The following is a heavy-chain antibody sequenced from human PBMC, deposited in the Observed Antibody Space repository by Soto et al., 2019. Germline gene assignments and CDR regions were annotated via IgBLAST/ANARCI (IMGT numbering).Heavy chain of an antibody. J-gene: IGHJ4*02. V-gene: IGHV3-48*03. D-gene: IGHD3-22*01. CDR2: ISSSGSTV. CDR1: GFTFTSSE. Sequence: EVQLVESGGGLVQPGGSLRLSCVASGFTFTSSEMNWVRLAPGQGLEWVSYISSSGSTVYQADSVEGRLTISRDNAKNSLFLQMNSLRGEDTALYYCAREGSYDTMDYWGQGTLVTVSS. CDR3: AREGSYDTMDY.